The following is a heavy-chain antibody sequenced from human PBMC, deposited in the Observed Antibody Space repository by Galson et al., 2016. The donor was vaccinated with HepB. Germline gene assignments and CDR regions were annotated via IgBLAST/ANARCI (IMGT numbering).Heavy chain of an antibody. D-gene: IGHD6-6*01. CDR2: LSSNSIYI. V-gene: IGHV3-21*01. CDR3: ARGPAYSSSPPFDY. J-gene: IGHJ4*02. CDR1: GFSLSDAW. Sequence: SLRLSCAGAGFSLSDAWMHWVRQAPGKGLEWVSSLSSNSIYIYYADSVKGRFTISRDNAKNSLYLQMNSLRAEDTAVYYCARGPAYSSSPPFDYWGQGTLVTVSS.